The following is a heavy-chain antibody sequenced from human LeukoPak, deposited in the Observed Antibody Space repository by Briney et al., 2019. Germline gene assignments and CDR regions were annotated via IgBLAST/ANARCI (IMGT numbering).Heavy chain of an antibody. V-gene: IGHV3-30*02. CDR1: GFTFSSYG. CDR3: AEDRRLEWWRPCFDY. J-gene: IGHJ4*02. CDR2: IRYDGSNK. Sequence: GGSLRLSCAASGFTFSSYGMQWVRQAPGKGLEWVAFIRYDGSNKYYADSVKGRFTISRDNSKNTLYLQMNSLRAEDTAVYYCAEDRRLEWWRPCFDYWGQGTLVTVSS. D-gene: IGHD2-15*01.